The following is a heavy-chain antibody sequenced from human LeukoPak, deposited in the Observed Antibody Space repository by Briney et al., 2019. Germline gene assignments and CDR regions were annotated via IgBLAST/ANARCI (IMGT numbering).Heavy chain of an antibody. CDR1: GFTFSSYG. CDR3: AKDREQLAPGAFDI. D-gene: IGHD6-6*01. J-gene: IGHJ3*02. V-gene: IGHV3-30*18. CDR2: ISYDGSNK. Sequence: PGRSLRLSCAASGFTFSSYGMHWVRQAPDKGLEWVAVISYDGSNKYYADSVKGRFTISRDNSKNTLYLQMNSLRAEDTAVYYCAKDREQLAPGAFDIWGQGTMVTVSS.